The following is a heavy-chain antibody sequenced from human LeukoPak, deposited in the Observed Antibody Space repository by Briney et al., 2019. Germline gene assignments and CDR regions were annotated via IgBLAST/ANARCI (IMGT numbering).Heavy chain of an antibody. CDR3: ARDIPPHYDISTGYSHGRAFDI. V-gene: IGHV4-4*07. CDR2: IYTSGST. J-gene: IGHJ3*02. D-gene: IGHD3-9*01. Sequence: PSETLSLTCTVSGGSISSYYWSWIRQPAGKGLEWIGRIYTSGSTNYNPSLKSRVTMSVDTSKNQFSLKLSSVTAADTAVYYCARDIPPHYDISTGYSHGRAFDIWGQGTMVTVSS. CDR1: GGSISSYY.